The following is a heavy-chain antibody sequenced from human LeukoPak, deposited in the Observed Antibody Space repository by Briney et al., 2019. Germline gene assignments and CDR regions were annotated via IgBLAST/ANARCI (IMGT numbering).Heavy chain of an antibody. CDR1: GYTFTGYY. CDR3: ARDQEDGDYLYYFDY. J-gene: IGHJ4*02. CDR2: INPNSGGT. Sequence: GASVKVSCKASGYTFTGYYMHWVRQAPGQGLEWMGWINPNSGGTNYAQKFQGRVTMTRDTSISTAYMELSRLRSDDTAVYYCARDQEDGDYLYYFDYGGQGTLVTVSS. V-gene: IGHV1-2*02. D-gene: IGHD4-17*01.